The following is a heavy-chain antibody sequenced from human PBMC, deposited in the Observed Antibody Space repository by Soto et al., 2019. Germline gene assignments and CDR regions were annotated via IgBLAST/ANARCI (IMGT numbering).Heavy chain of an antibody. CDR2: IGSSGSSF. Sequence: GGSLRLSCVASGFTFNSYSLNWVRQAPGRGLEWVAYIGSSGSSFHHADSVEGRFTISRDTAKNSLFLQMDSLTDEDTAVYYCALGTISPFAFDVWGQGTSVTVSS. CDR3: ALGTISPFAFDV. CDR1: GFTFNSYS. D-gene: IGHD3-16*01. V-gene: IGHV3-48*02. J-gene: IGHJ6*02.